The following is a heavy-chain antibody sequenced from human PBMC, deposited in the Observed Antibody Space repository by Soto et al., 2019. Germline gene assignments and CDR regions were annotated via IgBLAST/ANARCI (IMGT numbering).Heavy chain of an antibody. V-gene: IGHV1-58*01. Sequence: SVKVSCKSSGVKFRPTSVQVLRQARGQRLEGMGWTVVGSGNTNYAQNFQERVTITRDMSTSRAYLDLSRLRSEDTAVYYCAAEPYYYDSSDYYSFDQWGRGTLVTGSS. D-gene: IGHD3-22*01. CDR2: TVVGSGNT. CDR1: GVKFRPTS. J-gene: IGHJ4*02. CDR3: AAEPYYYDSSDYYSFDQ.